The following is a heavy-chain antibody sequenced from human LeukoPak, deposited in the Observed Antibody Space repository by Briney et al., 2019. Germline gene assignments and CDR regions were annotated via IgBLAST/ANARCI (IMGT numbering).Heavy chain of an antibody. Sequence: PGGSLRLSCAASGFALSAYEMNWVRQTPGKGLEWVAYFAGSGTTIYYADSVRGRFTISRDNAKNSLYLQMNSLRAEDTALYYCTTLGYHLDSWGQGTLVTVSS. J-gene: IGHJ4*02. CDR1: GFALSAYE. CDR3: TTLGYHLDS. CDR2: FAGSGTTI. D-gene: IGHD3-22*01. V-gene: IGHV3-48*03.